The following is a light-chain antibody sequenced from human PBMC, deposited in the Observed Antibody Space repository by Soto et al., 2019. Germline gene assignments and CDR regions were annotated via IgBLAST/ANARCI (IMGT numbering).Light chain of an antibody. CDR1: SSNIGAGYD. Sequence: VVTQPPSVSGAPGQRVTISCTGSSSNIGAGYDVHWYQQLPGTAPKLLIYGNSNRPSGVPDRFSGSKSGTSASLAITGLQAEDEADYYCQSYDSSLPYVFGTGTKVTVL. CDR3: QSYDSSLPYV. V-gene: IGLV1-40*01. J-gene: IGLJ1*01. CDR2: GNS.